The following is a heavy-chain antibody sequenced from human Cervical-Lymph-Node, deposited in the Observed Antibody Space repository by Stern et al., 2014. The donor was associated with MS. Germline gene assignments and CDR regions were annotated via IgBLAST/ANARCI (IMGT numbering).Heavy chain of an antibody. V-gene: IGHV3-23*04. J-gene: IGHJ4*02. Sequence: EVQLVESGGGLVQPGGSLRLSCAASGFTFSSYAMSWVRQAPGKGLEWVSAISGSGGSTYYADSVKGRFTISRDNSKNTLYLQMNSLRAEDTAVYYCAKDSDIVVVPAAGFDYWGQGTLVTVSS. CDR1: GFTFSSYA. CDR3: AKDSDIVVVPAAGFDY. D-gene: IGHD2-2*01. CDR2: ISGSGGST.